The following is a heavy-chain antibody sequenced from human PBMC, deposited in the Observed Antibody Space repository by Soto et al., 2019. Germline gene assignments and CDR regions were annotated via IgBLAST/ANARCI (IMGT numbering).Heavy chain of an antibody. V-gene: IGHV3-23*01. Sequence: GGSLRLSCAASGFTFSSYAMSWVRQAPGKGLEWVSAISGSGGSTYYADHVKGRFTISRVNSKNTLYLQMNSLSVEDTAVYYCAKGSCTNGVCYTGLDYWGQGTLVTVSS. CDR2: ISGSGGST. CDR3: AKGSCTNGVCYTGLDY. CDR1: GFTFSSYA. J-gene: IGHJ4*02. D-gene: IGHD2-8*01.